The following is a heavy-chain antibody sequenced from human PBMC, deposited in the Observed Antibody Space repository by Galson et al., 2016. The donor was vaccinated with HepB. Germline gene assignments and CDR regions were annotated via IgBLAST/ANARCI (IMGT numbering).Heavy chain of an antibody. V-gene: IGHV3-33*01. J-gene: IGHJ3*02. Sequence: SLRLSCAASGFTLSNFAMHWVRQAPGKGLEWVAVIWYDGTSKYYVDSVKGRFTISRDKSKNTLFLNMISLRAEDTASYYCASHLGGSSLDPFDIWGRGTMVTVSS. CDR2: IWYDGTSK. D-gene: IGHD3-16*01. CDR3: ASHLGGSSLDPFDI. CDR1: GFTLSNFA.